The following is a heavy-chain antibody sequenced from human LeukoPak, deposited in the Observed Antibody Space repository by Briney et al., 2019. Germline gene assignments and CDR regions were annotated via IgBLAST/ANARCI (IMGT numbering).Heavy chain of an antibody. CDR3: TRDRPMRYSSSWYYFDY. Sequence: GGPLRLSCTASGFTFGDYAMSWFRQAPGKGLAWVGFIRSKAYGGTTEYAASVKGRFTISRDDSKSIAYLRMNSLKTEDTAVYYCTRDRPMRYSSSWYYFDYWGQGTLVTVSS. CDR2: IRSKAYGGTT. V-gene: IGHV3-49*03. D-gene: IGHD6-13*01. J-gene: IGHJ4*02. CDR1: GFTFGDYA.